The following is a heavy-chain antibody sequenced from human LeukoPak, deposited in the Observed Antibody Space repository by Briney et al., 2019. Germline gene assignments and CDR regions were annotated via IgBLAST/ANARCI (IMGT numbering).Heavy chain of an antibody. CDR3: ARGPLGIAAAGTRLDY. CDR1: GGSSSGYY. V-gene: IGHV4-34*01. CDR2: INHSGRT. J-gene: IGHJ4*02. Sequence: SEALSLTCGVYGGSSSGYYWSWIRQSPVKGREWIGEINHSGRTTYNPSLKSRVTISVHTSKNQFSLKLSSVTAADTAVYYCARGPLGIAAAGTRLDYWGQGTLVTVSS. D-gene: IGHD6-13*01.